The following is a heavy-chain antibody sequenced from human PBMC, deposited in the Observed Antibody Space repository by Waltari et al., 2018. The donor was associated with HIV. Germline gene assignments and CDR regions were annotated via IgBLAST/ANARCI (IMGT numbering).Heavy chain of an antibody. V-gene: IGHV6-1*01. CDR2: KYFRSKWYI. J-gene: IGHJ5*02. Sequence: QVQLQQSGPGLVKPSQTLSLTCAISGDSVSSNSAAWNWIRQSPRRGLEWLGRKYFRSKWYIDYAVSVKSRITINPDTSKNHFSLQLNSVTPEDTAVYCCARGWDYDFWSGLEGGKFDPWGLGTLVTVSS. CDR3: ARGWDYDFWSGLEGGKFDP. CDR1: GDSVSSNSAA. D-gene: IGHD3-3*01.